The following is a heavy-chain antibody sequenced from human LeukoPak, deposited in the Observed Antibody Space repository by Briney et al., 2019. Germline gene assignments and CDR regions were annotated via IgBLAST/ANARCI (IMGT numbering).Heavy chain of an antibody. V-gene: IGHV3-21*01. D-gene: IGHD1-26*01. CDR3: ARDPYSGSYGPYYYYYMDV. Sequence: GVSLKLSCAASGSTFSNYNMNWVRQAPGKVLEWVSSITSGGSYIFYADSVKGRFTISRDNAKNSLNLQMNSLGPDDTAVYFFARDPYSGSYGPYYYYYMDVWGKGTTVTVAS. CDR2: ITSGGSYI. CDR1: GSTFSNYN. J-gene: IGHJ6*03.